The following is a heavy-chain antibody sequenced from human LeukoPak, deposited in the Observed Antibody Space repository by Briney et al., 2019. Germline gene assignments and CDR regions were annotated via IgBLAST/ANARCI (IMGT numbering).Heavy chain of an antibody. CDR1: GFTFSSYA. Sequence: HPGGSLRLSCAASGFTFSSYAMPWVRQAPGKGLERVAVISYDGSNKYYADSVKGRFTISRDNSKNTLYLQMNSLRAEDTAVYYCARSARYGDYGGGKGAFDIWGQGTMVTVSS. CDR3: ARSARYGDYGGGKGAFDI. V-gene: IGHV3-30-3*01. CDR2: ISYDGSNK. D-gene: IGHD4-17*01. J-gene: IGHJ3*02.